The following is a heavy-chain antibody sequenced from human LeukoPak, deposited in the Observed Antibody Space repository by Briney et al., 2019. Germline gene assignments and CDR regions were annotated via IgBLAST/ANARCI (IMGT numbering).Heavy chain of an antibody. Sequence: SGTLSLTCTVSGGSISSYYWSWIRQPPGKGLEWIGYIYYSGSTNYNPSLKSRVTISVDTSKNQFSLKLSSVTAADTAVYYCARDPGGAYGMDVWGQGTTVTVSS. CDR2: IYYSGST. CDR1: GGSISSYY. V-gene: IGHV4-59*01. CDR3: ARDPGGAYGMDV. D-gene: IGHD3-16*01. J-gene: IGHJ6*02.